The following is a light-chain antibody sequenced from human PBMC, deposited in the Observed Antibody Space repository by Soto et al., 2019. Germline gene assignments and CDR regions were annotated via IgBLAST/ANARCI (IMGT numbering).Light chain of an antibody. CDR2: EVY. CDR1: NSDVGGYDR. J-gene: IGLJ3*02. V-gene: IGLV2-14*01. Sequence: QSALTQPASLAGSPGQSITISCTGTNSDVGGYDRVSWYQHHPGKAPKLLIFEVYNRPSGISDRFSGSKSGDTASLTISGLQAEDEADYYCISYIPSTTTHCVLGGGTKVTVL. CDR3: ISYIPSTTTHCV.